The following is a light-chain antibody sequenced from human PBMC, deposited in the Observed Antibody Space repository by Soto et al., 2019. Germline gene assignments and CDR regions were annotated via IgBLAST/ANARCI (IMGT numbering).Light chain of an antibody. CDR2: GAS. CDR1: QSVSSSY. V-gene: IGKV3-15*01. CDR3: QQYNNWPPWT. J-gene: IGKJ1*01. Sequence: EIVLTQSPGTLSLSPGERATLSCRASQSVSSSYLAWYQQKPGQAPRLLIYGASTRATGIPARFSGSGSGTEFTPTISSLQSEDFALYSCQQYNNWPPWTFGQGTKV.